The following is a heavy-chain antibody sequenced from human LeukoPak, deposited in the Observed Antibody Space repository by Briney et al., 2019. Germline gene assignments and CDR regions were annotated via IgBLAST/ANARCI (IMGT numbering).Heavy chain of an antibody. J-gene: IGHJ4*02. CDR3: AKVTGGDMITYGGVDY. V-gene: IGHV3-48*02. Sequence: PGGSLRLSCAASGFTFSSYSMNWVRQAPGKGLKWVSYISSRSSNIYYADSVKGRFTISRDNAKNSLYLQMNSLRDEDTAVYYCAKVTGGDMITYGGVDYWGQGTLVTVSS. CDR1: GFTFSSYS. D-gene: IGHD3-16*01. CDR2: ISSRSSNI.